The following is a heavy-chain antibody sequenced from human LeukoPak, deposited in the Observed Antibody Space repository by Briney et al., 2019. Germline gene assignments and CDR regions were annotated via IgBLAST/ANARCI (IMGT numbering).Heavy chain of an antibody. D-gene: IGHD6-13*01. CDR3: ARRKTYSSNWYPSDS. Sequence: SETLSLTCTVSGGSISSSSYCWGWIRQPPGKGLEGIVSIFYSGSTYYNPSLKSRVTISIDTSKNQFSLNLGSVTAADTAVYYCARRKTYSSNWYPSDSWGQGTLVTVSS. J-gene: IGHJ4*02. CDR2: IFYSGST. CDR1: GGSISSSSYC. V-gene: IGHV4-39*07.